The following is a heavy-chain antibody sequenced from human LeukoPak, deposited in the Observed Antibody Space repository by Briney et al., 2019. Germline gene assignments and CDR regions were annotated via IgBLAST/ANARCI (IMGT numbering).Heavy chain of an antibody. V-gene: IGHV5-51*01. Sequence: GESLKISCKGSGYRFTNYLIGWVRQLPGKGLDWLGIIYPGDSDPRYSPSFQGEVTISADKSISTAYLQWSSLKASDTAMYYCARPPRDDSSAYYSAFDLWGQGTMVTVSS. CDR1: GYRFTNYL. D-gene: IGHD3-22*01. CDR2: IYPGDSDP. J-gene: IGHJ3*01. CDR3: ARPPRDDSSAYYSAFDL.